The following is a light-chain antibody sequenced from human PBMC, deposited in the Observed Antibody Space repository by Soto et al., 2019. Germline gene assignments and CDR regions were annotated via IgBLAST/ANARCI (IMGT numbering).Light chain of an antibody. CDR2: DAS. CDR3: QHRDKWSDM. V-gene: IGKV3-11*01. Sequence: EIVLTQSPATLAFSPGERATLSCRARESVSHYVAWYQQKPDQAPRLLIYDASTRATGIPARFSGSGSGTDYTLSISSLEAEDFAVYYCQHRDKWSDMFGQGTKLE. J-gene: IGKJ2*01. CDR1: ESVSHY.